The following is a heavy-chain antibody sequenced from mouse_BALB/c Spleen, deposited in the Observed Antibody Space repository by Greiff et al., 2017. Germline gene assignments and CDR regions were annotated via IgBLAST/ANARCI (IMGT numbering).Heavy chain of an antibody. J-gene: IGHJ4*01. D-gene: IGHD2-1*01. V-gene: IGHV5-4*02. CDR1: GFTFSDYY. CDR3: ARDRGYYGNHGAMDD. Sequence: EVQLVESGGGLVKPGGSLKLSCAASGFTFSDYYMYWVRQTPEKRLEWVATISDGGSYTYYPDSVKGRFTISRDNAKNHLYLQMSSLKSEDTAMYYCARDRGYYGNHGAMDDWGQGTSVTVSS. CDR2: ISDGGSYT.